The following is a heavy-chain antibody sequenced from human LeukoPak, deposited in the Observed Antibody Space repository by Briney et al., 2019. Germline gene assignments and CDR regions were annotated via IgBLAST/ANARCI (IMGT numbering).Heavy chain of an antibody. CDR3: ARERYYYDSSGYLNI. D-gene: IGHD3-22*01. V-gene: IGHV3-33*01. J-gene: IGHJ3*02. Sequence: GGSLRLSCAASGFTFSSYGMHWVRQAPGKGLEWVAVIWYDGSNKYYADSVKGRFTISRDNSKNTLYLQMNSLRAEDTAVYYCARERYYYDSSGYLNIWGQGTMVTVSS. CDR2: IWYDGSNK. CDR1: GFTFSSYG.